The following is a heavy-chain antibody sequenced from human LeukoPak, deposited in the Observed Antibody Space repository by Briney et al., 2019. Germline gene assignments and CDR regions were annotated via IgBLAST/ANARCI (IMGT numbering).Heavy chain of an antibody. J-gene: IGHJ6*03. D-gene: IGHD3-9*01. CDR1: GYTFTSYY. V-gene: IGHV1-46*01. CDR3: ARDGYDILTGYYTPYYYYYMDV. Sequence: ASVKVSCKASGYTFTSYYMHWVRQAPGQGLDWMGIINPSGGSTSYAQKFQGRVTMTRDMSTSTVYMELSSLRSEDTAVYYCARDGYDILTGYYTPYYYYYMDVWGKGTTVTVSS. CDR2: INPSGGST.